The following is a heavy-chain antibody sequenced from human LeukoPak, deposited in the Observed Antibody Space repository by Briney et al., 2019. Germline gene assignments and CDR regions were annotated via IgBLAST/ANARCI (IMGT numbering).Heavy chain of an antibody. CDR2: INPNSGGT. J-gene: IGHJ4*02. Sequence: ASVKVSCKASGYIFTGYYMHWVRQAPGQGLEWMGWINPNSGGTNYAQKFQGRVTMTRDTSISTAYMELSRLRSDDTAVYYCAKVTVATILNYYDSSGAFYYWGQGTLVTVAS. D-gene: IGHD3-22*01. CDR1: GYIFTGYY. V-gene: IGHV1-2*02. CDR3: AKVTVATILNYYDSSGAFYY.